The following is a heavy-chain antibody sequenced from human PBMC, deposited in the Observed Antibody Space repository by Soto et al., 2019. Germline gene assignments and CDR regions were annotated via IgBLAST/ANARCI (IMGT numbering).Heavy chain of an antibody. CDR2: INPNSGGT. CDR3: ARDLPRGYYYGMDV. Sequence: ASVKVSCKASGYTFTGYYMHWVRQAPGQGLEWMGWINPNSGGTNYAQKFQGWVTMTRDTSISTAYMELSRLRSDDTAVYYCARDLPRGYYYGMDVWGQGTTVTVSS. V-gene: IGHV1-2*04. D-gene: IGHD7-27*01. CDR1: GYTFTGYY. J-gene: IGHJ6*02.